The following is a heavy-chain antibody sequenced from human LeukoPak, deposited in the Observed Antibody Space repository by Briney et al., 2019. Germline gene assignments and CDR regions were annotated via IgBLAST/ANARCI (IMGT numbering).Heavy chain of an antibody. CDR1: GFTFSSYS. CDR3: ARWGRIAVAGSLNWFDR. Sequence: GGSLRLSCAASGFTFSSYSMNWVRQAPGKGGEWGSSISSSSSYIYYADSVKGRFTISRENAKNSLYLQMNSLRAEDTAVYYCARWGRIAVAGSLNWFDRWGQGTLVTVSS. J-gene: IGHJ5*02. D-gene: IGHD6-19*01. CDR2: ISSSSSYI. V-gene: IGHV3-21*01.